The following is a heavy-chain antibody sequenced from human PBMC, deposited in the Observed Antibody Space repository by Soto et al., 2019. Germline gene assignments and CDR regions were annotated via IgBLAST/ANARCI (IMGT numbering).Heavy chain of an antibody. CDR3: ARDGGGYCSSTSCYRGNWFDP. Sequence: QVQLVQSGAEVKKPGSSVKVSCKASGGTFSSYAISWVRQAPGQGLEWMGGIIPIFGTANYAQKFQGRVTITADESTSTAYMELGSLRSEDTAVYYCARDGGGYCSSTSCYRGNWFDPWGQGTLVTVSS. D-gene: IGHD2-2*02. J-gene: IGHJ5*02. CDR2: IIPIFGTA. V-gene: IGHV1-69*01. CDR1: GGTFSSYA.